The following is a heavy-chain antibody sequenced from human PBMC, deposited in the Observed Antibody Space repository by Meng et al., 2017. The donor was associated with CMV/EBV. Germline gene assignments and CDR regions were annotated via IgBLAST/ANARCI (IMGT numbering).Heavy chain of an antibody. J-gene: IGHJ5*02. Sequence: TFTGYYKHWVRQAPGQGLEWMGWINPNSGGTNYAQKFQGRVTMTRDTSISTAYMELSRRRSDDTAVYYCARDRVVVVPAATRNNWFDPWGQGTLVTVSS. CDR1: TFTGYY. V-gene: IGHV1-2*02. D-gene: IGHD2-2*01. CDR2: INPNSGGT. CDR3: ARDRVVVVPAATRNNWFDP.